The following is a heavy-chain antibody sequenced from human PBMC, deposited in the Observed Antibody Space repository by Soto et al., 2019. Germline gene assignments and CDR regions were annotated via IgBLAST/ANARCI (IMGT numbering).Heavy chain of an antibody. CDR1: GFTFRSYW. J-gene: IGHJ5*01. Sequence: EVQVVESGGGLVQPGESLRVSCVGSGFTFRSYWMSWVRQAPGKGLEWVANIRPEGNEKYYVDSVKGRFIIFRDNAKNSVFLQMNSLRVEDTAVYFCAREEGATVANNWFDSWGQGTLVTVSS. CDR3: AREEGATVANNWFDS. V-gene: IGHV3-7*03. CDR2: IRPEGNEK. D-gene: IGHD4-17*01.